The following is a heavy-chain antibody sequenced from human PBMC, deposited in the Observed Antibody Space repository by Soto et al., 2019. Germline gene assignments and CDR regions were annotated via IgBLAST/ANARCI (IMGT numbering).Heavy chain of an antibody. CDR2: IYYSGST. V-gene: IGHV4-59*01. CDR3: ARQDIVVVPAAISEEDYYYYYMDV. D-gene: IGHD2-2*01. J-gene: IGHJ6*03. CDR1: GGSISSYY. Sequence: SETLSLTCTVSGGSISSYYWSWIRQPPGKGLEWIGYIYYSGSTNYNPSLKSRVTISVDTSKNQFSLKLSSVTAADTAVYYCARQDIVVVPAAISEEDYYYYYMDVWGKGTTVTVSS.